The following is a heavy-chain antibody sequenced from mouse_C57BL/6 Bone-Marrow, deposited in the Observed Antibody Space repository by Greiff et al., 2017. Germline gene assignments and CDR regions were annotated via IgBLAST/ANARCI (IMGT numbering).Heavy chain of an antibody. CDR1: GYTFTDYY. D-gene: IGHD2-1*01. Sequence: VQLKESGPVLVKPGASVKMSCKASGYTFTDYYMNWVKQSHGKSLEWIGVINPYNGGPSYNQKFKGKATLTVDKSSSTAYMELNSLTSEDSAVYYCARRGRNCYAMDYWGQGTSVTVSS. J-gene: IGHJ4*01. CDR3: ARRGRNCYAMDY. CDR2: INPYNGGP. V-gene: IGHV1-19*01.